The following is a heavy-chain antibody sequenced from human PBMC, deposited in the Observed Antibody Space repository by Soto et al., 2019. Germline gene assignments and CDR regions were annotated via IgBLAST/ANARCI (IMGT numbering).Heavy chain of an antibody. Sequence: QVQLVESGGGVVQPGRSLRLSCAASGFTFSSYGMHWVRQAPGKGLEWVAVISYDGSNKYYADSVKGRFTISRDNSKNTRYLQMNSLGAEDTAVYYCAKSLYSSSWYLFTRFDPWGQGTLVTVSS. V-gene: IGHV3-30*18. CDR3: AKSLYSSSWYLFTRFDP. CDR2: ISYDGSNK. J-gene: IGHJ5*02. D-gene: IGHD6-13*01. CDR1: GFTFSSYG.